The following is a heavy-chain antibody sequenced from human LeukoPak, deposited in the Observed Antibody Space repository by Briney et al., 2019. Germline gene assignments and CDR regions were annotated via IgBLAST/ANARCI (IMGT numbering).Heavy chain of an antibody. J-gene: IGHJ4*02. CDR1: GGSFSGYY. CDR3: ARESIYYDSSGYYYYFDY. CDR2: INHSGST. D-gene: IGHD3-22*01. Sequence: PSETLSLTCAVYGGSFSGYYWSWIRQPPGKGLEWIGEINHSGSTNYNPSLKSRVTISVDTSKNQFSLKLSSVTAADTAVYYCARESIYYDSSGYYYYFDYWGQGTLVTVSS. V-gene: IGHV4-34*01.